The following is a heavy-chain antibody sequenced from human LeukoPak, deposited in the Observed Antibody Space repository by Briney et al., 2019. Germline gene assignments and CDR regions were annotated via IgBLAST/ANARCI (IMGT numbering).Heavy chain of an antibody. V-gene: IGHV4-59*01. CDR1: GGSISSYY. CDR3: ARGITVAGRSYYYYYMDV. Sequence: SETLSLTCTVSGGSISSYYWSWIRQPPGKGLEWIGYIYYSGSTNCNPSLKSRVTISVDTSKNQFSLKLSSVTAADTAVYYCARGITVAGRSYYYYYMDVWGKGTTVTVSS. D-gene: IGHD6-19*01. J-gene: IGHJ6*03. CDR2: IYYSGST.